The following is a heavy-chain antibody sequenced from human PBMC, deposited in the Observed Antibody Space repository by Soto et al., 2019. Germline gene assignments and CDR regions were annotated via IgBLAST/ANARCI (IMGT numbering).Heavy chain of an antibody. Sequence: QVQLVQSGAEVKKPGSSVKVSCKASGGTFSSYAISWVRQAPGQGLEWMGGIIPIFGTANYAQKFQGRVTITADKSTSTAYMELSSLRSEDTAVYYCARGSDFWSGYEPTGFDPWGQGTLFTVSS. CDR3: ARGSDFWSGYEPTGFDP. J-gene: IGHJ5*02. CDR1: GGTFSSYA. V-gene: IGHV1-69*06. CDR2: IIPIFGTA. D-gene: IGHD3-3*01.